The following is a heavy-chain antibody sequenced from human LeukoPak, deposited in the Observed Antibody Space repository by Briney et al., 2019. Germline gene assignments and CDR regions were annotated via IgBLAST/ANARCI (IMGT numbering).Heavy chain of an antibody. CDR3: ARYTPYYDSSGAHFDY. V-gene: IGHV4-34*01. CDR2: INHSGST. CDR1: GGSFSGYY. D-gene: IGHD3-22*01. Sequence: SETLSLTCAVYGGSFSGYYWSWIRQPPGKGLEWIGEINHSGSTNYNPSLKSRVTISVDTSKNQFSLKLSSVTAADTAVYYCARYTPYYDSSGAHFDYWGQGTLVTVSS. J-gene: IGHJ4*02.